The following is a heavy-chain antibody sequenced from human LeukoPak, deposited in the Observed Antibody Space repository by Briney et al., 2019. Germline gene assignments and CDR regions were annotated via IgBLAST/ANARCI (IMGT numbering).Heavy chain of an antibody. CDR1: GFTFSGSA. V-gene: IGHV3-73*01. J-gene: IGHJ4*02. CDR3: TSLAYASGSYYIAGYY. CDR2: IRSKGNSYST. D-gene: IGHD3-10*01. Sequence: PGGSLRLSCAASGFTFSGSAMHWVRQASGKGLEWVGRIRSKGNSYSTAYAASVKARFPISRDDSKPTAYLQMNSLKTEDTAVYYCTSLAYASGSYYIAGYYWGQGTLVTVSS.